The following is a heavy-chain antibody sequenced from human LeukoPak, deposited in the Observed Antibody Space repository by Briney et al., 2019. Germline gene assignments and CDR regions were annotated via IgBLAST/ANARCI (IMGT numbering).Heavy chain of an antibody. D-gene: IGHD1-1*01. J-gene: IGHJ5*02. CDR2: IKQDGSER. Sequence: PGGSLRLSCGASGFTISRYWMSWVRQAPGKGLEWVANIKQDGSERTYVDSVKGRFTISRDNAKNSLYLQMNSLRVEDTAMYYCARGGGTDWYDPWGQGTLVTVSS. CDR1: GFTISRYW. CDR3: ARGGGTDWYDP. V-gene: IGHV3-7*01.